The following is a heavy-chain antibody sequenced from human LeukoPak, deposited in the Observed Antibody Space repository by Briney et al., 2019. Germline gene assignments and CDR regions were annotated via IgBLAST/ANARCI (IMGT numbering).Heavy chain of an antibody. CDR1: GGTFSSHA. J-gene: IGHJ6*03. CDR2: IIPIFGTA. CDR3: ARARGSGSYPYYYYYMDV. V-gene: IGHV1-69*05. D-gene: IGHD3-10*01. Sequence: ASVKVSCKASGGTFSSHAISWVRQAPGQGLEWMGGIIPIFGTANYAQKFQGRVTITTDESTSTAYMELSSLRSEDTAVYYCARARGSGSYPYYYYYMDVWGKGITVTVSS.